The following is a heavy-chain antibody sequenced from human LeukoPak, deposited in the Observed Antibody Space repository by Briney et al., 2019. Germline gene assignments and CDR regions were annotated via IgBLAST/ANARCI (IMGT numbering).Heavy chain of an antibody. J-gene: IGHJ2*01. Sequence: GGSLRLSCAASGFTVNSNYMSWVRQAPGKGLEWVSAISGSGGSTYYADSVKGRFTISKDNSKNTLYLQVNSLRAEDTAVYYCAKGTDYGDYDRYWYFDLWGRGTLVTVSS. V-gene: IGHV3-23*01. D-gene: IGHD4-17*01. CDR1: GFTVNSNY. CDR2: ISGSGGST. CDR3: AKGTDYGDYDRYWYFDL.